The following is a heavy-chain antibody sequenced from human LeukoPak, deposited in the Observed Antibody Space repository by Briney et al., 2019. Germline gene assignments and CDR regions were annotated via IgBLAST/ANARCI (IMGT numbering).Heavy chain of an antibody. CDR2: ISYDGSNK. Sequence: GGSLRLSSAASGFTFSSYGMHWVRQAPGKGLEWVAVISYDGSNKYYADSVKGRFTISRDNSKNTLYLQMNSLRAEDTAVYYCAKDYGYGDYADDAFDIWGQGTMVTVSS. CDR1: GFTFSSYG. J-gene: IGHJ3*02. CDR3: AKDYGYGDYADDAFDI. D-gene: IGHD4-17*01. V-gene: IGHV3-30*18.